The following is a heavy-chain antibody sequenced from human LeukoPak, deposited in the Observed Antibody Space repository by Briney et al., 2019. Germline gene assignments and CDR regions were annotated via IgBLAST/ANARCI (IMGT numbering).Heavy chain of an antibody. J-gene: IGHJ4*02. D-gene: IGHD3-10*01. V-gene: IGHV4-4*07. CDR2: IYTSGST. CDR3: ARAPLLWFGEGQGYFDY. CDR1: GGSISSYY. Sequence: SETLSLTCTVSGGSISSYYWSWIRQPAGEGLEWIGRIYTSGSTNYNPSLKSRVTMSVDTSKNQFSLKLSSVTAADTAVYYCARAPLLWFGEGQGYFDYWGQGTLVTVSS.